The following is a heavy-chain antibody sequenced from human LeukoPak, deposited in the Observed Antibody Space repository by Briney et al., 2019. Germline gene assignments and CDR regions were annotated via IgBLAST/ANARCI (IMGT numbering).Heavy chain of an antibody. V-gene: IGHV3-48*01. CDR2: ISSSRSTI. CDR1: GFTFSSYS. CDR3: AREYCSSTSCLYDY. J-gene: IGHJ4*02. D-gene: IGHD2-2*01. Sequence: GGSLRLSCAASGFTFSSYSMNWVRQAPGKGLEWVSYISSSRSTIYYADSVKGRFTISRDNAKNSLYLQTNSLRAEDTAVYYCAREYCSSTSCLYDYWGQGTLVTVSS.